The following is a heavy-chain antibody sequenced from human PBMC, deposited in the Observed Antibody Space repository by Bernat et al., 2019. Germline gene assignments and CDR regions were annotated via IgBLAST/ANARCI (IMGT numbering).Heavy chain of an antibody. Sequence: EVQLLESGGGLVQPGGSLRLSCAASGFTFSSYAMSWVRQAPGKGLEWVSAISGSGGSTYDADSVKGRFTISRDNSKNTLYLQMNSLRAEDTAVYYCAKGKLRFGEEEGYYGMYVWGRGTTITVS. CDR2: ISGSGGST. CDR1: GFTFSSYA. J-gene: IGHJ6*02. CDR3: AKGKLRFGEEEGYYGMYV. D-gene: IGHD3-10*01. V-gene: IGHV3-23*01.